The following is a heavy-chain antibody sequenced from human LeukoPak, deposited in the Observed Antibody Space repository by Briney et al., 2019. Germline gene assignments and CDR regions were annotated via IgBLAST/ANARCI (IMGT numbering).Heavy chain of an antibody. CDR1: GFTFSSYW. D-gene: IGHD5-18*01. CDR2: IKYGGSEK. Sequence: HPGRSLRLTCAASGFTFSSYWMTWVRQAPGKGLEWVANIKYGGSEKYYADSVKGRFTISRDNAKNSLYLQMNSLRAEDTAVYFCARAEGYSYAFYFVYWGQGTLVTVSS. CDR3: ARAEGYSYAFYFVY. J-gene: IGHJ4*02. V-gene: IGHV3-7*04.